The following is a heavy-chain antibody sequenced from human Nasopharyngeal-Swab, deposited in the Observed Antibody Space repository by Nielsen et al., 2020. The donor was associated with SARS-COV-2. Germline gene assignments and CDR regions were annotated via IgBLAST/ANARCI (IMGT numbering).Heavy chain of an antibody. D-gene: IGHD6-19*01. V-gene: IGHV1-18*01. CDR2: ISGYTGDT. CDR3: HVDRVSGSEDSYYFHAMDV. Sequence: ASVKVSCKASGYTFSSYGITWVRQAPGQGLEWMGWISGYTGDTNYAQKLQGRVTMTTDTSTSTAYMELGNLRSDDTAVYYCHVDRVSGSEDSYYFHAMDVWGQGTTVTVSS. CDR1: GYTFSSYG. J-gene: IGHJ6*02.